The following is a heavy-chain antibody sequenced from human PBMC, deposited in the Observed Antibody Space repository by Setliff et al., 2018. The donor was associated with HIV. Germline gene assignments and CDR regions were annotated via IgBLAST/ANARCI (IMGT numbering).Heavy chain of an antibody. J-gene: IGHJ1*01. Sequence: ASVKVSCKVSGYTLSELSMHWVRQAPGKGLEWMGGFDPEDVETIYAEKFQGRVTMTEDTSTDTAYMELSSLRSEDTAVYYCATVRGYYYDSSGEEHFQHWGQGTLVNVSS. CDR2: FDPEDVET. CDR3: ATVRGYYYDSSGEEHFQH. V-gene: IGHV1-24*01. D-gene: IGHD3-22*01. CDR1: GYTLSELS.